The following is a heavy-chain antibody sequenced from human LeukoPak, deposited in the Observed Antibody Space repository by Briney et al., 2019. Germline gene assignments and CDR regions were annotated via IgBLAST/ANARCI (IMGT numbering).Heavy chain of an antibody. Sequence: GGSLRLSCSASGFTFSSYAMHWVRQAPGKGLEYVATISRNGDNTYYPDSVKGRVTISRDNSKNSLHLQLNSLRDEDTAVYYCARDGDTTIVNFAFDIWGQGTMVTVSS. V-gene: IGHV3-64*04. CDR3: ARDGDTTIVNFAFDI. D-gene: IGHD3-16*02. CDR1: GFTFSSYA. J-gene: IGHJ3*02. CDR2: ISRNGDNT.